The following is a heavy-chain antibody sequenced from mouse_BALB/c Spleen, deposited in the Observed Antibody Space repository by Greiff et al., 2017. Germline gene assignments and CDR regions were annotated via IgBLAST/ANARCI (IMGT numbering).Heavy chain of an antibody. CDR1: GYTFTSYY. CDR3: ARSDYYGSRWAMDY. D-gene: IGHD1-1*01. J-gene: IGHJ4*01. V-gene: IGHV1S56*01. CDR2: IYPGNVNT. Sequence: QVQLKQSGPELVKPGASVRISCKASGYTFTSYYIHWVKQRPGQGLEWIGWIYPGNVNTKYNEKFKGKATLTADKSSSTAYMQLSSLTSEDSAVYFCARSDYYGSRWAMDYWGQGTSVTVSS.